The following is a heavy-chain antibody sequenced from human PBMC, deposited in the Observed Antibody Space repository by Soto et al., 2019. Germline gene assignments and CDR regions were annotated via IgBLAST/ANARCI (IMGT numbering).Heavy chain of an antibody. CDR2: IKFDGSIT. Sequence: EVQLVESGGGLVQPGGSLRLSCVASGFTFSAYWMHWVRQAPGKGLVWVSRIKFDGSITSHADSVKGRFTNSRDNARNTVHLQMNSLRAEDTGVYYCARGLRNYYGVDVWGQGTTVTVSS. D-gene: IGHD4-17*01. V-gene: IGHV3-74*01. J-gene: IGHJ6*02. CDR1: GFTFSAYW. CDR3: ARGLRNYYGVDV.